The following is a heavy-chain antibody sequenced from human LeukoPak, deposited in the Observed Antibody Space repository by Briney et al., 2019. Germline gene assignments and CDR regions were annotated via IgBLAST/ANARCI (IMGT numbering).Heavy chain of an antibody. CDR2: INADGSSA. D-gene: IGHD3-10*01. J-gene: IGHJ6*02. V-gene: IGHV3-74*01. Sequence: GGSLRLSCAASGFTLSNYWMHWVRQAPGKGLVWVSRINADGSSASYADSVKGRFTISRDNAKNTLYLQMNSLRAEDTAMYYCARDYGRPRDYGMDVWGQGTTVTVSS. CDR1: GFTLSNYW. CDR3: ARDYGRPRDYGMDV.